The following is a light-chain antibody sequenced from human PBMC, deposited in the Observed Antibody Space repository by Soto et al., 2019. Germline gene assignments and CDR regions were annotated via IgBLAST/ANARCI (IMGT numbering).Light chain of an antibody. J-gene: IGLJ3*02. Sequence: QSVLTQPPSASGTPGQRVTISCSGSSSNIGSNYVYWYQQLPGTAPKLLIYRNNQRPSGVPDRFSGSKSGTSASLAIIGLRSEDEADYYCAAWDDSLSGPVFGGGTKATVL. CDR3: AAWDDSLSGPV. V-gene: IGLV1-47*01. CDR1: SSNIGSNY. CDR2: RNN.